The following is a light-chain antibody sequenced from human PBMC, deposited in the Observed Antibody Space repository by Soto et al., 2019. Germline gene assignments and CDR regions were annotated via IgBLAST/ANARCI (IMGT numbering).Light chain of an antibody. CDR3: HQHGDSPWT. CDR2: ATS. V-gene: IGKV3-20*01. CDR1: QPVGSAY. Sequence: EIVLTQSPGTLSLSPGDRATLSCRASQPVGSAYLAWYRQALGQAPRPLIYATSSRATGISDRFSGSGSGTEFTLTISRLEPEDFAIYYCHQHGDSPWTFGQGTRWIS. J-gene: IGKJ1*01.